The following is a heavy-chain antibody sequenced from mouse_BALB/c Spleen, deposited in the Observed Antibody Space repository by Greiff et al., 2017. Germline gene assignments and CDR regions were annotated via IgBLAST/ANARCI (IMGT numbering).Heavy chain of an antibody. D-gene: IGHD2-3*01. CDR3: ARADDGYGYAMDY. CDR1: GFSLTSYG. J-gene: IGHJ4*01. CDR2: IWAGGST. Sequence: VMLVESGPGLVAPSQSLSITCTVSGFSLTSYGVHWVRQPPGKGLEWLGVIWAGGSTNYNSALMSRLSISKDNSKSQVFLKMNSLQTDDTAMYYCARADDGYGYAMDYWGQGTSVTVSS. V-gene: IGHV2-9*02.